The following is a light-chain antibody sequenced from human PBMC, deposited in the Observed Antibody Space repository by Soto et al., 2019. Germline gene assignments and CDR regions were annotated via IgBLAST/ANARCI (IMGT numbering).Light chain of an antibody. CDR1: QSISSY. CDR3: QQRSNWPLT. Sequence: EIVLTQSPATLFLSPGERAPLPCRTSQSISSYLAWYQQKPGQAPRLLIYDASTRATGIPAMFSGSGSGTDFTLTISSLQSEDFEVYYCQQRSNWPLTFGGGTKVDI. CDR2: DAS. V-gene: IGKV3-11*01. J-gene: IGKJ4*01.